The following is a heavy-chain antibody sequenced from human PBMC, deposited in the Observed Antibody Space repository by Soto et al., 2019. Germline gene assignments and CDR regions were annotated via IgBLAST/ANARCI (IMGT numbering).Heavy chain of an antibody. Sequence: SETLSLTCTVSGGSISSGGNFWSWIRQHPGKGLEWIGYISYSGNTFYNPSLKSRVTMSIDTSLTQFSLELSAVSAADTAVYFCARTQLMFGVVIPPSGMDVWGQGTTVTVSS. CDR1: GGSISSGGNF. CDR3: ARTQLMFGVVIPPSGMDV. CDR2: ISYSGNT. V-gene: IGHV4-31*03. J-gene: IGHJ6*02. D-gene: IGHD3-3*01.